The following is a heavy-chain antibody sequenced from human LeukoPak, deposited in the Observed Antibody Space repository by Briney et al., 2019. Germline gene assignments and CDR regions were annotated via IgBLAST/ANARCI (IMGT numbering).Heavy chain of an antibody. V-gene: IGHV3-20*04. D-gene: IGHD5-18*01. CDR2: ISWNGGST. Sequence: GGSLRLSCAASGFTFDDYGMSWVRQAPGKGLEWVSGISWNGGSTGYADSVKGRFTISRDNAKNSLYLQMNSLRAEDTALYYCARDSGYSYGIHYYYYMDVWGKGTTVTVSS. J-gene: IGHJ6*03. CDR1: GFTFDDYG. CDR3: ARDSGYSYGIHYYYYMDV.